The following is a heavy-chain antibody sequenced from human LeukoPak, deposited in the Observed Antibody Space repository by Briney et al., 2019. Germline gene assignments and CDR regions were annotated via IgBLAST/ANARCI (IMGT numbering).Heavy chain of an antibody. V-gene: IGHV3-53*01. CDR1: GFTVSSNY. CDR2: IYGGGNI. J-gene: IGHJ4*02. Sequence: GGSLRLSCAASGFTVSSNYMNWVRQSPGKGLEWVSVIYGGGNIYYADSVKGRFTISRDNSKNTLYLQMNSLRAEDTAVYYCARGAGYNYPYYFDYWGQGTLVTVSS. D-gene: IGHD5-24*01. CDR3: ARGAGYNYPYYFDY.